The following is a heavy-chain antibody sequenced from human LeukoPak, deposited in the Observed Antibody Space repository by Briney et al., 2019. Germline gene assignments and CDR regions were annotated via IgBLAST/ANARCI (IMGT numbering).Heavy chain of an antibody. J-gene: IGHJ4*02. CDR1: GFTFSSYA. CDR2: ISGSGGST. Sequence: QPGGSLRLSCAASGFTFSSYAMSWVRQAPGKGLEWVSAISGSGGSTYYADSVKGRFTISRDNSKNTLYLQMNSLRAEDTAVYYCARVKGQVGAIDYWGQGTLVTVSS. D-gene: IGHD1-26*01. V-gene: IGHV3-23*01. CDR3: ARVKGQVGAIDY.